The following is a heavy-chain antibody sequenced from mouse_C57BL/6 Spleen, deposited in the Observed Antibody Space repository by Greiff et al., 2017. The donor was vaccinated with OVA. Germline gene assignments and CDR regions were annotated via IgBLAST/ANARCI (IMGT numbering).Heavy chain of an antibody. J-gene: IGHJ3*01. CDR3: IYDNQRWFSY. V-gene: IGHV5-4*03. CDR2: ISDGRSYT. D-gene: IGHD2-3*01. Sequence: EVKVVESGGGLVKPGGSLKLSCAASGFTFSSYAMSWVRQTPEKRLEWVATISDGRSYTYYPDNVKGRFTISRDNAKNNLYLQMSQLKSEDTAMYCCIYDNQRWFSYWGQRTLVTVAA. CDR1: GFTFSSYA.